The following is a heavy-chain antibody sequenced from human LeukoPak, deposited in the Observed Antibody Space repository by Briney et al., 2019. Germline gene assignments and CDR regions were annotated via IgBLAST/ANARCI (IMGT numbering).Heavy chain of an antibody. CDR3: ARVYCSSTSCYTREDWFDP. CDR2: MNPNSGNT. Sequence: ASVKVSCKASGYTFTSYDINWVRQASGQGLEWMGWMNPNSGNTGYAQKFQGRVTMTRNTSIGTAYMELSSLRSEDTAVYYCARVYCSSTSCYTREDWFDPWGQGTLVTVSS. CDR1: GYTFTSYD. V-gene: IGHV1-8*01. D-gene: IGHD2-2*02. J-gene: IGHJ5*02.